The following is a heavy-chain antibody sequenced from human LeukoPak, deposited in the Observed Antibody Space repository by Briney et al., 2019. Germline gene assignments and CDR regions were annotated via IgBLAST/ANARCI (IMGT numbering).Heavy chain of an antibody. CDR1: GGSIRSYY. J-gene: IGHJ3*02. D-gene: IGHD5-18*01. V-gene: IGHV4-4*08. CDR2: IYTSGST. CDR3: ASLRGYSYDAFDI. Sequence: SETLSLTCTVSGGSIRSYYWSWIRQPPGKGLEWIGRIYTSGSTNYNPSLKSRVTISVDTSKNQFSLKLSSVTAADTAVYYCASLRGYSYDAFDIWGQGTMVTVSS.